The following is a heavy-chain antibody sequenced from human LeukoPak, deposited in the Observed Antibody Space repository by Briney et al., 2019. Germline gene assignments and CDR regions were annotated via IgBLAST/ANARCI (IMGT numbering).Heavy chain of an antibody. J-gene: IGHJ2*01. D-gene: IGHD1-26*01. CDR3: ARDRELLPFFDL. CDR1: GGSISSYY. V-gene: IGHV4-59*01. CDR2: IYYSGST. Sequence: SETLSLTCTVSGGSISSYYWSWIRQPPGKGLEWIGYIYYSGSTNYNPSLKSRVTISVDTSKNQFSLKLSSVTAADTAVYYCARDRELLPFFDLWGRGTLVTVSS.